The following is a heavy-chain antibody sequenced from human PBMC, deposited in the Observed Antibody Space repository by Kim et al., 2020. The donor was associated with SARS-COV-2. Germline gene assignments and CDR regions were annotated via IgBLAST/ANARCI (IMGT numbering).Heavy chain of an antibody. CDR2: ISWNSGSI. CDR1: GFTFDDYA. V-gene: IGHV3-9*01. J-gene: IGHJ3*02. Sequence: GGSLRLSCAASGFTFDDYAMHWVRQAPGKGLEWVSGISWNSGSIGYADSVKGRFTISRDNAKNSLYLQMNSLRAEDTALYYCAKGDTYYYDSSGYYVLKAFDIWGQGTMVTVSS. CDR3: AKGDTYYYDSSGYYVLKAFDI. D-gene: IGHD3-22*01.